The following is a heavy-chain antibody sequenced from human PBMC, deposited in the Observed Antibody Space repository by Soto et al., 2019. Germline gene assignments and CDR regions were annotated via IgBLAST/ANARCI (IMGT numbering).Heavy chain of an antibody. Sequence: GGSLRLSCAASGFTFTNYDMHWVRQAPGKGLEWMALILHDGSAEYYADSVEGRFTISRDNSKNTLYLQMNSLRAEDTAVYYCARSRDGYSFYFYYGMDGWGQGTTVTVSS. J-gene: IGHJ6*02. CDR3: ARSRDGYSFYFYYGMDG. V-gene: IGHV3-30*03. CDR1: GFTFTNYD. CDR2: ILHDGSAE. D-gene: IGHD4-4*01.